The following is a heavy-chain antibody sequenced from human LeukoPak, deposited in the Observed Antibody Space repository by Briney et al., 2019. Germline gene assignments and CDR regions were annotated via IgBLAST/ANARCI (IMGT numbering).Heavy chain of an antibody. Sequence: GGSLRLSCAASGFTFSSYAMSWVRQAPGKELEWVSAISGSGGSTYYADSVKGRFTISRDNSKNTLYLQMNSLRAEDTAVYYCAKDRSSGYFFTEKGPAIDAFDIWGQGTMVTVSS. J-gene: IGHJ3*02. CDR1: GFTFSSYA. CDR2: ISGSGGST. D-gene: IGHD3-22*01. V-gene: IGHV3-23*01. CDR3: AKDRSSGYFFTEKGPAIDAFDI.